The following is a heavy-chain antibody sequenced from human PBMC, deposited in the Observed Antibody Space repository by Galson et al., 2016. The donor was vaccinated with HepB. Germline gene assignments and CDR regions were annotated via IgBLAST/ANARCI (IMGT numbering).Heavy chain of an antibody. CDR2: GFHSGSS. Sequence: LSLTCSVSGDSISDINYYWAWIRQPPGKGLEWIGSGFHSGSSFYNPSLKSRVSISVDTSKNHFSLKVTSMTAEDTALYYCARLGSVVVVPAFDSWGQGTLVTVSA. CDR1: GDSISDINYY. V-gene: IGHV4-39*02. CDR3: ARLGSVVVVPAFDS. J-gene: IGHJ4*02. D-gene: IGHD2-2*01.